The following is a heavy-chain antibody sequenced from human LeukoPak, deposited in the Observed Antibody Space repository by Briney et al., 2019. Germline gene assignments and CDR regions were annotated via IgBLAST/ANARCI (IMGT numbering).Heavy chain of an antibody. Sequence: SETLSLTCTVSGGSISSSSYYWGWIRQPPGKGLEWIGSIYCSGSTYYNPSLKSRVTITVDTSKNQSSLKLSSETAADTAVYYCARLTKNDSGSFRFGKKKRGYMDVWGKGTTVTISS. CDR3: ARLTKNDSGSFRFGKKKRGYMDV. J-gene: IGHJ6*03. V-gene: IGHV4-39*07. D-gene: IGHD3-10*01. CDR1: GGSISSSSYY. CDR2: IYCSGST.